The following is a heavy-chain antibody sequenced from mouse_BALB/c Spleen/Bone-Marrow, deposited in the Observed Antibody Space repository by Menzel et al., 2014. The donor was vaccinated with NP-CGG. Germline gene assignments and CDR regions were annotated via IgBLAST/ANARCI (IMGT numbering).Heavy chain of an antibody. Sequence: VQLQQSGAELARPGASVKLSCKASGYTFTDYYINWVKQRTGQGLGWIGEIYPRSDNTYYNEKFKGKATLTADKSSSTANLQLSSLTSEDSAVYFCARDWDYYAMDYWGQGTSVTISS. CDR3: ARDWDYYAMDY. CDR2: IYPRSDNT. J-gene: IGHJ4*01. V-gene: IGHV1-77*01. D-gene: IGHD4-1*01. CDR1: GYTFTDYY.